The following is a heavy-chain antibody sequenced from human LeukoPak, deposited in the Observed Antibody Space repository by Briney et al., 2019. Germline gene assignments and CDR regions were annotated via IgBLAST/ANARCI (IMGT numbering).Heavy chain of an antibody. CDR2: IYTSGST. V-gene: IGHV4-61*02. CDR3: ARETWGEDSSSWFKYYYYYYMDV. Sequence: SQTLSLTCTVSGGSISSGSYYWSWIRQPAGKGLEWIGRIYTSGSTNYNPSLKSRVTISVDTSKNQFSLKLSSVTAADTAVYYCARETWGEDSSSWFKYYYYYYMDVWGKGTTVTISS. D-gene: IGHD6-13*01. J-gene: IGHJ6*03. CDR1: GGSISSGSYY.